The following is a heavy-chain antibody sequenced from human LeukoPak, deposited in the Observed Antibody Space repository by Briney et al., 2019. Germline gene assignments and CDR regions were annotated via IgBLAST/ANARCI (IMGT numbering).Heavy chain of an antibody. CDR2: ISGSGGST. D-gene: IGHD5-18*01. Sequence: AGGSLRLSCAASGFTFGSYAMSWVRQAAGKGLEWVSAISGSGGSTHYAHSVKGRFTISRDNAKNTVFLQMYSLRAEDTAIYYCALSYGYDHPDALDIWGQGTMVTVSS. J-gene: IGHJ3*02. CDR3: ALSYGYDHPDALDI. V-gene: IGHV3-23*01. CDR1: GFTFGSYA.